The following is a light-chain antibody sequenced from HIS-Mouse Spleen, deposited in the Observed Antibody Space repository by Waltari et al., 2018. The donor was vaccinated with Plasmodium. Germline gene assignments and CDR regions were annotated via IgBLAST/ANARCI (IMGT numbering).Light chain of an antibody. J-gene: IGKJ3*01. CDR1: QSVRSN. CDR3: QQYNNWSFT. Sequence: EIVMTQSPATLSVSPGERATLSCRDSQSVRSNLAWYQQKPGQAPRLPIYGASTRATGIPARFSGSGSGTEFTLTISSLQSEDFAVYYCQQYNNWSFTFGPGTKVDIK. V-gene: IGKV3-15*01. CDR2: GAS.